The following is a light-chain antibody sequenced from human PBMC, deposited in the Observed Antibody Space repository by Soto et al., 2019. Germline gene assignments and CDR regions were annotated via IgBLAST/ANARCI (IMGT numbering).Light chain of an antibody. CDR3: QQYGRSPGLFT. CDR1: QSVTNSY. J-gene: IGKJ3*01. V-gene: IGKV3-20*01. CDR2: GAS. Sequence: EIVLTQSPGTLSLSPGERATLSCRASQSVTNSYLAWYQQKPGQAPRLLIYGASTRATGIPDRFSGSGSGTDFTLTISTLDPEDVAVYYCQQYGRSPGLFTFGPGTKVDIK.